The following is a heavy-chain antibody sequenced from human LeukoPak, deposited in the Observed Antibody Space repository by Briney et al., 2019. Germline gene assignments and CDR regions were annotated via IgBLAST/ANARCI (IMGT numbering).Heavy chain of an antibody. D-gene: IGHD3-22*01. V-gene: IGHV4-59*02. Sequence: SETLSLTCTVSGGSVSSSYWTWFRHPPGRGLGGIGYIYHSGSTNYNPSLKSRVTISVDTSKNQFSLKLTSVTAADTAMYYCARGYYDSRGYSNPFDIWGQGTMVTVSS. CDR1: GGSVSSSY. CDR2: IYHSGST. J-gene: IGHJ3*02. CDR3: ARGYYDSRGYSNPFDI.